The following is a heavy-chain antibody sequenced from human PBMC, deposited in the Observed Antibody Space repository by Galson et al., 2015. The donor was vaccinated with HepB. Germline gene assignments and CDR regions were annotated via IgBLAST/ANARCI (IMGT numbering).Heavy chain of an antibody. D-gene: IGHD3-10*01. Sequence: SLRLSCAASGFTFSSYWMNWVRQAPGKGLEWVAHINQDGSSKYYVDSVKGRFTISRDNAKDSVDLQLDSLRAEDTAVYCCARRISLVRGIITKPDYYYGMDVWGQGTTVTVAS. V-gene: IGHV3-7*03. CDR3: ARRISLVRGIITKPDYYYGMDV. CDR1: GFTFSSYW. J-gene: IGHJ6*02. CDR2: INQDGSSK.